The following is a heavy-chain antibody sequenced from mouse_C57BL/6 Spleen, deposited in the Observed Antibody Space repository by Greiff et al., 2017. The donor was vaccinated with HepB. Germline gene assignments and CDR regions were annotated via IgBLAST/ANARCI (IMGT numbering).Heavy chain of an antibody. V-gene: IGHV5-12*01. CDR1: GFTFSDYY. Sequence: EVQGVESGGGLVQPGGSLKLSCAASGFTFSDYYMYWVRQTPEKRLEWVAYISNGGGSTYYPDTVKGRFTISRDNAKNTLYLQMSRLKSEDTAMYYCARHEEDYGSSYGYWYFDVWGTGTTVTVSS. J-gene: IGHJ1*03. CDR2: ISNGGGST. CDR3: ARHEEDYGSSYGYWYFDV. D-gene: IGHD1-1*01.